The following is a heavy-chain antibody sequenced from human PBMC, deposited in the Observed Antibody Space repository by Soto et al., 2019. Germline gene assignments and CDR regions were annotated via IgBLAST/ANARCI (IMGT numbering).Heavy chain of an antibody. CDR1: GGTVSSYA. J-gene: IGHJ4*02. Sequence: QLHLVQSGAEVKKAGSSVKVSCKASGGTVSSYAITWVRQAPGKGLEWMGVFIPIFVSAHYAPKFQGRITITADDSTSTGYMELGGLTSADTAIYYCARDVSSDTTGFRGYDLWGQGTQVTVSS. V-gene: IGHV1-69*01. D-gene: IGHD4-17*01. CDR2: FIPIFVSA. CDR3: ARDVSSDTTGFRGYDL.